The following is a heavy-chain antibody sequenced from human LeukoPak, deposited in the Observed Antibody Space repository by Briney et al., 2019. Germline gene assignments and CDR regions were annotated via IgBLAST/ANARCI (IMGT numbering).Heavy chain of an antibody. V-gene: IGHV1-69*13. CDR3: ASGREYSSSFHFIY. CDR2: IIPIFGTA. CDR1: GGTFSSYA. D-gene: IGHD6-6*01. J-gene: IGHJ4*02. Sequence: SVKVSCKASGGTFSSYAISWVRQAPGQGLEWMGGIIPIFGTANYAQKFHGRVTITADESTSTAYMELSSLRSEDTAVYYCASGREYSSSFHFIYWGQGTLVTVSS.